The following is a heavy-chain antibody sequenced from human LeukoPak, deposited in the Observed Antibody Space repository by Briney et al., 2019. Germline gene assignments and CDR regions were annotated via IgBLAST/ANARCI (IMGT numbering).Heavy chain of an antibody. D-gene: IGHD6-13*01. CDR2: ISSSSSYT. J-gene: IGHJ4*02. CDR3: VKGSYSSSFSFDY. V-gene: IGHV3-11*06. CDR1: GFTFSDYY. Sequence: GGSLRLSCAASGFTFSDYYMSWIRQAPGKGLECVSYISSSSSYTNYADSVKGRFTISRDNAKNSLYLQMDSLRAEDTAVYYCVKGSYSSSFSFDYWGQGTLVTVSS.